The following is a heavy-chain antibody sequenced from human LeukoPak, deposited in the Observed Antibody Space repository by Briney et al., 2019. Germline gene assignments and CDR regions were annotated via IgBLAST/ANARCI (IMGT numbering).Heavy chain of an antibody. CDR1: GYTFTSCG. Sequence: GASEKVSCQASGYTFTSCGISWVRQATRQGLEWMGWISAYNGNTNYAQKLQGRVTMTTDTSTSTAYMELRSLRSDDTAVYYCARGPLYIVVVPATYNWFDPWGQGTLVTVSS. CDR2: ISAYNGNT. CDR3: ARGPLYIVVVPATYNWFDP. V-gene: IGHV1-18*01. D-gene: IGHD2-2*01. J-gene: IGHJ5*02.